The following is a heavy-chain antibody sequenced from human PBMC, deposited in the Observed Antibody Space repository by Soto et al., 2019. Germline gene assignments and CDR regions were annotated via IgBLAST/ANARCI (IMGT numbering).Heavy chain of an antibody. J-gene: IGHJ4*02. Sequence: QVQLVESGGGVVQPGRSLRLSCAASGFTFSSYAMHWVRQAPGKGLEWVAVISYDGSNKYYADSVKGRFTISRDNSKNTLYLQMNSLRAEDTAMYYCARVNSSWYIFPLDYWGQGTLVTVSS. CDR1: GFTFSSYA. CDR3: ARVNSSWYIFPLDY. D-gene: IGHD6-13*01. CDR2: ISYDGSNK. V-gene: IGHV3-30-3*01.